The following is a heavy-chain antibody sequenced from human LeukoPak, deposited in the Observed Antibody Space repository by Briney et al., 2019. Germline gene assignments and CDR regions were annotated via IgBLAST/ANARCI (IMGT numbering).Heavy chain of an antibody. CDR3: ARAIYGGPFDY. V-gene: IGHV3-7*01. D-gene: IGHD4-17*01. Sequence: GGSPRLSCAGSGFTFSNSWMSWVRQALRKGVECVAKIKADGSEKHYVDSVKGRFTIYRDNGENSVYLQMNSLRAEDTAVYYCARAIYGGPFDYWGQGTLVTVSS. J-gene: IGHJ4*02. CDR2: IKADGSEK. CDR1: GFTFSNSW.